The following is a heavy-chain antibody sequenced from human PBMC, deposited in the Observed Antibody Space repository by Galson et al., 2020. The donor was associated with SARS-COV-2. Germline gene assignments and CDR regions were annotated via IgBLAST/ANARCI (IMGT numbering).Heavy chain of an antibody. J-gene: IGHJ2*01. CDR3: AREVGRRYFDL. D-gene: IGHD2-15*01. CDR2: ISYDGSNK. V-gene: IGHV3-30-3*01. Sequence: GESLKISCAASGFTFSSYAMHWVRQAPGKGLEWVAVISYDGSNKYYADSVKGRFTISRDNSKNTLYLQMNSLRAEDTAVYYCAREVGRRYFDLWGRGTLVTVSS. CDR1: GFTFSSYA.